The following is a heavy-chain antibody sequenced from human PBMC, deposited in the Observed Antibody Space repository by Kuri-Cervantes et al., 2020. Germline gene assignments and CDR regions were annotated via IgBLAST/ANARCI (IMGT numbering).Heavy chain of an antibody. J-gene: IGHJ5*02. CDR2: INHSGST. CDR3: ARRGGYCSGGSCDLNWFDP. CDR1: GGSFSGYY. D-gene: IGHD2-15*01. Sequence: GSLRLSCAVYGGSFSGYYWSWIRQPPGKGLEWIGEINHSGSTDYNPSLKSRVTISVDTSKNQFSLKLSSVTAADTAVYYCARRGGYCSGGSCDLNWFDPWGQGTLVTVSS. V-gene: IGHV4-34*01.